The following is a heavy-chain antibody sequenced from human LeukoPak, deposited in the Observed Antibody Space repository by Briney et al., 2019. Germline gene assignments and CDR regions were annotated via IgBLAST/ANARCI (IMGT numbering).Heavy chain of an antibody. CDR1: GFTYDDYT. CDR2: ISWDGGST. J-gene: IGHJ4*02. Sequence: GGSLRLSCAASGFTYDDYTMHWVRQAPGKGPEWVSLISWDGGSTYYADSVKGRFTISRDNSKNSLYLQMNSLRTEDTALYYRAKGPLYSSSWPLFDYWGQGTLVTVSS. D-gene: IGHD6-13*01. V-gene: IGHV3-43*01. CDR3: AKGPLYSSSWPLFDY.